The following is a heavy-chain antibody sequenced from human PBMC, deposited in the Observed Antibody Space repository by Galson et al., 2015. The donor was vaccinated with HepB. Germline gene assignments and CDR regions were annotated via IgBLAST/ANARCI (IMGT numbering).Heavy chain of an antibody. J-gene: IGHJ4*02. V-gene: IGHV3-21*01. Sequence: SLRLSCAASGFTFSGYPMNWVRQAPGKGLEWVSLISGDGFYIYYADSVKGRFTISRDNAQNSLYLQLNDLTVDDTAVYYCARDRHRLVAPPSDPLPYWGRGTLVTVSS. D-gene: IGHD5-12*01. CDR3: ARDRHRLVAPPSDPLPY. CDR2: ISGDGFYI. CDR1: GFTFSGYP.